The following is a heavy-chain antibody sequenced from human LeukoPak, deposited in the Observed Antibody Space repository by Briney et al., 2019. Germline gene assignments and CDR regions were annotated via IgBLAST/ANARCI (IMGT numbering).Heavy chain of an antibody. CDR3: AKTNYDFWSGYYPGDNNWFDP. J-gene: IGHJ5*02. V-gene: IGHV3-23*01. CDR1: GFTFSSYA. D-gene: IGHD3-3*01. Sequence: GGSLRLSCAASGFTFSSYAMSWVRQAPGKGLERVSAISGSGGSTYYADSVKGRFTISRDNSKNTLYLQMNSLRAEDTAVYYCAKTNYDFWSGYYPGDNNWFDPWGQGTLVTVSS. CDR2: ISGSGGST.